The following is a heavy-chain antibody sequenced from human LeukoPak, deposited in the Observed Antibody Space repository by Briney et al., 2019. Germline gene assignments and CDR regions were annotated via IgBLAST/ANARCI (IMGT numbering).Heavy chain of an antibody. V-gene: IGHV3-74*01. CDR3: AKETRNRGVDP. J-gene: IGHJ5*02. CDR2: NNGDGSTT. D-gene: IGHD1-14*01. CDR1: GFSLSGYW. Sequence: GGSLRLSCVASGFSLSGYWMYWVRQAPGKGLMYISRNNGDGSTTNYADVVKGRFTMSRDNVKNTLYLQMNSLRAEDTAVYYCAKETRNRGVDPWGQGTLVTVSS.